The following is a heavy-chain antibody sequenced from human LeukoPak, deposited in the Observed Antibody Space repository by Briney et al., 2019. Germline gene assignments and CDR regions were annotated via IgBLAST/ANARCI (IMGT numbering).Heavy chain of an antibody. V-gene: IGHV1-2*02. CDR3: ARGGQLSTWNYISFDY. J-gene: IGHJ4*02. Sequence: ASVKVSCKASGYIFTAYYIHWVRQAPGQGLEWMGWINPNSGDTRYAQKFQGRVTVTSDASVSTAYMELSRLTPDDTAVYYCARGGQLSTWNYISFDYWSQETLVTVSS. CDR2: INPNSGDT. D-gene: IGHD1-7*01. CDR1: GYIFTAYY.